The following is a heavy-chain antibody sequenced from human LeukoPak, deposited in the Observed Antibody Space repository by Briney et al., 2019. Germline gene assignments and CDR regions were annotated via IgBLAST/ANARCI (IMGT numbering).Heavy chain of an antibody. Sequence: SETLSLTCTVSGGSVSSGSYYWSWIRQPPGKGLEWIGYIYYTGSTNYNPSLKSRVTMSVDTSKNQFSLKLSSVTAADTAVYYCARVRCSGGSCYSWYYGMDVWGQGTTVTVSS. CDR2: IYYTGST. CDR3: ARVRCSGGSCYSWYYGMDV. J-gene: IGHJ6*02. V-gene: IGHV4-61*01. CDR1: GGSVSSGSYY. D-gene: IGHD2-15*01.